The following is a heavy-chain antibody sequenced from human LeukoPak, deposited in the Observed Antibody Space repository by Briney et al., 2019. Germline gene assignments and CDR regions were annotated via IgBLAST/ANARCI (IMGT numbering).Heavy chain of an antibody. D-gene: IGHD2-2*01. CDR2: VDPEDGET. CDR1: GYTFTDYY. V-gene: IGHV1-69-2*01. CDR3: ATDIPSAPAARALDAFDI. Sequence: ASVKVSCKVPGYTFTDYYMHWVQQAPGKGLEWMGLVDPEDGETIYAEKFQGRVTITADTSTDTAYMELSSLRSEDTAVYYCATDIPSAPAARALDAFDIWGQGTMVTVSS. J-gene: IGHJ3*02.